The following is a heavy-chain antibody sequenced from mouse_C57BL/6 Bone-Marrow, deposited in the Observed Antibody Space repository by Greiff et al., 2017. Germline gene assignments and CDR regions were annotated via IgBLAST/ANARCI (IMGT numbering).Heavy chain of an antibody. CDR1: LLPLLSSS. Sequence: EVMLVESEGGLVQPGSSMKLSCTASLLPLLSSSLSFFLPFPSPFLSFFSPINYSFIITYYLDSFNSRFIISRDNAKNILYLQMSSLKSEDTATYYCARDPRLLRNWYFDVWGTGTTVTVSS. D-gene: IGHD2-3*01. CDR3: ARDPRLLRNWYFDV. CDR2: INYSFIIT. J-gene: IGHJ1*03. V-gene: IGHV5-16*01.